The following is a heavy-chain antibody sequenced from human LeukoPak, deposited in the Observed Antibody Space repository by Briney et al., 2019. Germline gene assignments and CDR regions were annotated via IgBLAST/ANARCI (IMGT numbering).Heavy chain of an antibody. CDR1: GYTFTGYY. CDR2: INPNSGGT. Sequence: ASVKVSCKASGYTFTGYYMHWVRQAPGQGLEWVGWINPNSGGTNYAQKFQGWVTMTRDTSISTAYMELSRLRSDDTAVYYCARESHIVATTYFDYWGQGTLVTVSS. D-gene: IGHD5-12*01. J-gene: IGHJ4*02. V-gene: IGHV1-2*04. CDR3: ARESHIVATTYFDY.